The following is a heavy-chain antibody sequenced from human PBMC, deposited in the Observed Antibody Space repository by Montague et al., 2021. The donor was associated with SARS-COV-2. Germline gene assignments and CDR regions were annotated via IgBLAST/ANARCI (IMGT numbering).Heavy chain of an antibody. CDR1: PSPGTVLGNS. D-gene: IGHD3-3*01. CDR3: ARDPWRITIFGVVTRYGMDV. Sequence: SETLSLTCPVPSPGTVLGNSGADWMSTRLEYGHQKIGYVVFSGSTNYNPSLKSRVTISVDTSKNQFSLKLSSVTAADTAVYYCARDPWRITIFGVVTRYGMDVGGQGTTVTVS. CDR2: VVFSGST. V-gene: IGHV4-61*08. J-gene: IGHJ6*02.